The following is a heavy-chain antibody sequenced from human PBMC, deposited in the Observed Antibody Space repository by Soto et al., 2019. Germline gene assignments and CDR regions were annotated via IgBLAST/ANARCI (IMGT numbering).Heavy chain of an antibody. CDR2: IHNSGSP. Sequence: VQLQESGPGLVRPSQTLSLTCSVSGASIQYGGFFWSWIRQSPGKGLEWIGDIHNSGSPYNNPSLRSRVSISADTSMNEFSLALTSVTAADAAMYFCARGSTTENVDSWGQGILVTVSS. J-gene: IGHJ4*02. CDR3: ARGSTTENVDS. V-gene: IGHV4-30-4*08. CDR1: GASIQYGGFF.